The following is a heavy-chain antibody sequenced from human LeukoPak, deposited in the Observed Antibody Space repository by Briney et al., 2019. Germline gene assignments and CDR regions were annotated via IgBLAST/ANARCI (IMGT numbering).Heavy chain of an antibody. CDR1: GYSFTNYW. D-gene: IGHD4-23*01. V-gene: IGHV5-51*01. CDR3: ARQTTVIKSFDY. CDR2: IYPGDSDT. Sequence: GESLKISCKGSGYSFTNYWISWVRQTPGKGLERMGIIYPGDSDTRYSPSFQGQVTISADKSISTAYLQWSSLKASDTAMYYCARQTTVIKSFDYWGQGTLVIVSS. J-gene: IGHJ4*02.